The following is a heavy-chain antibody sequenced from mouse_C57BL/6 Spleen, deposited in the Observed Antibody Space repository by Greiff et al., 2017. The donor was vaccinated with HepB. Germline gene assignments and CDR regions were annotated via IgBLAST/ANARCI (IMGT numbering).Heavy chain of an antibody. CDR1: GYAFSSSW. CDR3: ARPTTVVATGYWYFDV. D-gene: IGHD1-1*01. CDR2: IYPGDGDT. Sequence: QVQLQQSGPELVKPGASVKISCKASGYAFSSSWMNWVKQRPGKGLEWIGRIYPGDGDTNYNGKFKGKATLTADKSSSTAYRQLSSLTSEESAVYFCARPTTVVATGYWYFDVWGTGTTVTVSS. V-gene: IGHV1-82*01. J-gene: IGHJ1*03.